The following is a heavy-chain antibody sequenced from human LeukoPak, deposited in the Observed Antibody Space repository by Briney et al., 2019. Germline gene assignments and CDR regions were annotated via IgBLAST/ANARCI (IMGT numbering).Heavy chain of an antibody. CDR2: IGAGGTFT. Sequence: GGSLRLSCTASGFTFSSYAMNWVRQAPGKGLEWVSGIGAGGTFTYYADSVKGRFTIFRDNSRNTLYLQMNSLRAEDTAIYYCAKGSYDSRTYFFDFWGQGTLVTVSP. J-gene: IGHJ4*02. CDR1: GFTFSSYA. CDR3: AKGSYDSRTYFFDF. V-gene: IGHV3-23*01. D-gene: IGHD3-22*01.